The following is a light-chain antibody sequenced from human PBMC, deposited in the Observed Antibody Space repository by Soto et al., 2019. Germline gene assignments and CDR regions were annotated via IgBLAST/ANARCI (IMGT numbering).Light chain of an antibody. CDR3: QQYKSYPLT. CDR1: QTISSTY. Sequence: EIVLTQSPGTLSLSPGDRATLSCRASQTISSTYLAWYQQKPGQAPRLLIYAASTRATGIPDRFSGSGSGTDFTLTISRLEPEDFAVYYCQQYKSYPLTFGGGTKVDIK. CDR2: AAS. J-gene: IGKJ4*01. V-gene: IGKV3-20*01.